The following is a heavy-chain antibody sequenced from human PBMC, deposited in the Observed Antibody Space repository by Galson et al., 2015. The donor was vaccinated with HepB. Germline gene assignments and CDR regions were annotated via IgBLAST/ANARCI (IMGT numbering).Heavy chain of an antibody. CDR2: IYHSGST. V-gene: IGHV4-38-2*02. J-gene: IGHJ3*02. Sequence: SETLSLTCTVSGYSISSGYYWGWIRQPPGKGLEWIGSIYHSGSTNYNPSLKSRVTISVDTSKNQFSLKLSSVTAADTAVYYCARNSYDSSGYYYVAFDIWGQGTMVTVSS. CDR1: GYSISSGYY. D-gene: IGHD3-22*01. CDR3: ARNSYDSSGYYYVAFDI.